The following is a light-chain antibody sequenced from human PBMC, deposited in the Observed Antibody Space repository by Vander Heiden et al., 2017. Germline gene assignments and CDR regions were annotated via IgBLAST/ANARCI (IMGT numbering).Light chain of an antibody. CDR1: QGISSA. J-gene: IGKJ5*01. CDR2: DAS. CDR3: QQFNSHPH. V-gene: IGKV1-13*02. Sequence: ALQLTQSPSSLSASVGDRVTITCRASQGISSALAWYQQKPGKAPKLLIYDASSLESGVPSRFSGSGSGTDFTLTISSLQPGDFATYYCQQFNSHPHFGQGTRLEIK.